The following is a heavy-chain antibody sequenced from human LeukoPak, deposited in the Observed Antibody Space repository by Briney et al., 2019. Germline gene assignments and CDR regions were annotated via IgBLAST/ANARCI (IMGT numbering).Heavy chain of an antibody. CDR3: AKGGERITGATSLFDY. CDR1: GFTFSSYA. V-gene: IGHV3-23*01. Sequence: GGSLRLSCAASGFTFSSYAMSWVRRAPGKGLEWVSAISGSGGSTYYADSVKGRFTISRDNSKNALYLQMNNLRAEDTAFYYCAKGGERITGATSLFDYWGQGTLVTVSS. J-gene: IGHJ4*02. D-gene: IGHD1-1*01. CDR2: ISGSGGST.